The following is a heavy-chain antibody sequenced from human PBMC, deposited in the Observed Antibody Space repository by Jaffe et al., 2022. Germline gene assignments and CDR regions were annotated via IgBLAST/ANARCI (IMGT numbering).Heavy chain of an antibody. V-gene: IGHV4-34*01. CDR3: ARGIHSIAVAGTDSRGSRPRFDP. J-gene: IGHJ5*02. Sequence: QVQLQQWGAGLLKPSETLSLTCAVYGGSFSGYYWSWIRQPPGKGLEWIGEINHSGSTNYNPSLKSRVTISVDTSKNQFSLKLSSVTAADTAVYYCARGIHSIAVAGTDSRGSRPRFDPWGQGTLVTVSS. CDR1: GGSFSGYY. D-gene: IGHD6-19*01. CDR2: INHSGST.